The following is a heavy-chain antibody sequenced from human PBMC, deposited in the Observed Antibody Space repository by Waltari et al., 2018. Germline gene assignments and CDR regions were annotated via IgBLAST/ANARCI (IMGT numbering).Heavy chain of an antibody. D-gene: IGHD5-18*01. CDR3: ARRGRGYTYSYLPF. CDR1: GGPFSGYF. V-gene: IGHV4-34*01. Sequence: QVKLAQWGTGLLQPSENLSLTCAVDGGPFSGYFWTWIRQPPGKGLEWIGAINDMGTTNYNVSLRSRITMSIDTAKKQFSLILRSVTAADTAVYYCARRGRGYTYSYLPFWAQGTQVTVSS. J-gene: IGHJ4*02. CDR2: INDMGTT.